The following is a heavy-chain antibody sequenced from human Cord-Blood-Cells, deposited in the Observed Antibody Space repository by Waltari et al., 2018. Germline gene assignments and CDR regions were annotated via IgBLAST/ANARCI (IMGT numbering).Heavy chain of an antibody. CDR3: AKVPYYDSSGDAFDI. D-gene: IGHD3-22*01. CDR2: ISYDGSKK. J-gene: IGHJ3*02. V-gene: IGHV3-30*18. Sequence: QVQLVESGGGVVQPGRSLRLSCAASGFTFSSYGMHWVRQAPGKGLEWVVVISYDGSKKYYADAVKGRFTISRDNSKNTLYLQMNSLRAEDTAVYYCAKVPYYDSSGDAFDIWGQGTMVTVSS. CDR1: GFTFSSYG.